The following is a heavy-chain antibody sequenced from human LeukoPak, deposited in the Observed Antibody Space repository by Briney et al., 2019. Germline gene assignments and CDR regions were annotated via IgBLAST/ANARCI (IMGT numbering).Heavy chain of an antibody. CDR3: ARVTVSSSEVIFDY. CDR1: GFTFSSYW. V-gene: IGHV3-74*01. D-gene: IGHD1-20*01. CDR2: INRDGRTI. Sequence: GRTLSLSCVASGFTFSSYWMHWVRGAPGKGGVWVSGINRDGRTITYADSVKGRFTISRDNAKNTLYLQTNSLRAEDTAVYYCARVTVSSSEVIFDYWGQGSLVTVSS. J-gene: IGHJ4*02.